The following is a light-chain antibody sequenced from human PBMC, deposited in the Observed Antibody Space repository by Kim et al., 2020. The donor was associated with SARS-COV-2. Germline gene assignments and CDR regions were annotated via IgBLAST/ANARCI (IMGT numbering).Light chain of an antibody. V-gene: IGLV3-19*01. CDR2: GKN. Sequence: SSELTQDPAVSVALGQTVRITCQGDSLRSYYASWYQQKPGQAPVLVIYGKNNRHSGIPDRFSGSSSGNTASLTITGAQAEDEADYYCNSRDSSGNHRFGGGTQLTVL. J-gene: IGLJ3*02. CDR3: NSRDSSGNHR. CDR1: SLRSYY.